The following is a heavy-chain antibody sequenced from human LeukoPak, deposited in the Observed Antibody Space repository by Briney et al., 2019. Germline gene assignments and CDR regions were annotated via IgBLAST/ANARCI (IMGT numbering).Heavy chain of an antibody. CDR1: GYTLTELS. J-gene: IGHJ6*02. CDR2: FDPEDGET. V-gene: IGHV1-24*01. Sequence: ASVKVSCKVSGYTLTELSMHWVRQAPGKRLEWMGGFDPEDGETIYAQKFQGRVTMTEDTSTATAYMELSSLRSEDTAVYYCATEPLNPYSSSGYGMDVWGQGTTVTVSS. D-gene: IGHD6-6*01. CDR3: ATEPLNPYSSSGYGMDV.